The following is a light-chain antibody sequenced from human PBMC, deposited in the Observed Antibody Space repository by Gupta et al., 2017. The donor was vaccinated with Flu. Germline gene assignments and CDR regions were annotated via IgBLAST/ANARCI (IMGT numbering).Light chain of an antibody. Sequence: QSALTQPPSVSGSPGQSVTISCTGTGSDVGTYNRVSWYRQPPGTAPKLIIYEVSNRPSGVPDRLSGSKSGNTASLTISGLQGEDEADYYCSSYTTSYTFVFGTGTKVTVL. V-gene: IGLV2-18*02. CDR2: EVS. CDR1: GSDVGTYNR. CDR3: SSYTTSYTFV. J-gene: IGLJ1*01.